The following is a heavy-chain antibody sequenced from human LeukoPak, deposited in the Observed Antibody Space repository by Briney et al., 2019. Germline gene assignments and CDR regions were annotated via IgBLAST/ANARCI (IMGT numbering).Heavy chain of an antibody. CDR3: ARKDAYYFDY. V-gene: IGHV4-34*01. J-gene: IGHJ4*02. Sequence: PSETLSLTCAVSGGSFSGYYWSWIRQPPGKGLEWIGEINHSGSTNYNPSLKSRVTISVDTSKNQFSLKLSSVTAADTAVYNCARKDAYYFDYWGQGTLVTVSS. CDR2: INHSGST. CDR1: GGSFSGYY.